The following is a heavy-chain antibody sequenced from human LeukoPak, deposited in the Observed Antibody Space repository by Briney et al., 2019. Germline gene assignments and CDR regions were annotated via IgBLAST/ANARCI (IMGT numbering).Heavy chain of an antibody. J-gene: IGHJ4*02. CDR3: AGDSSGYYYFDY. CDR2: IYYSGST. D-gene: IGHD3-22*01. Sequence: SETLSLTCTVSGGSISSSRYYWGWIRQPPGKGLEWIGSIYYSGSTYYNPSLKSRVTISVDTSKNQFSLKLSSVTAADTAVYYCAGDSSGYYYFDYWGQGTLVTVSS. CDR1: GGSISSSRYY. V-gene: IGHV4-39*07.